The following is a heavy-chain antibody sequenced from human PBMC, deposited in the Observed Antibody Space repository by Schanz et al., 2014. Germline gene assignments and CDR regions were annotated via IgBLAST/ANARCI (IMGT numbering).Heavy chain of an antibody. CDR2: IIHDGRT. J-gene: IGHJ5*02. D-gene: IGHD2-2*01. CDR3: ARVKQGCSDTSCVLDP. Sequence: VQLVESGGGLVQPGGSLRLSCAASGFNFRSYPMSWVRQAPGKGLEWLGEIIHDGRTNYNPSLGSRVTISLDKSENQFSLELTSVTAADTALYFCARVKQGCSDTSCVLDPWGQGTLVTVSS. CDR1: GFNFRSYPM. V-gene: IGHV4-4*01.